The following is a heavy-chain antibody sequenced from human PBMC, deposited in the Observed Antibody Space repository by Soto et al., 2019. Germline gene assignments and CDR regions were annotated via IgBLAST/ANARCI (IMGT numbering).Heavy chain of an antibody. J-gene: IGHJ6*02. V-gene: IGHV3-30-3*01. D-gene: IGHD3-3*01. Sequence: QVQLVESGGGVVQPGRSLRLSCAASGFTFSSYAMHWVRQAPGKGLEWVAVISYDGSNKYYADSVKGRFTISRDNSKNTLYLPMNSLRAEDTAVYYCASDFWSGYYLPGIGRQNGMDVWGQGTTVTVSS. CDR1: GFTFSSYA. CDR2: ISYDGSNK. CDR3: ASDFWSGYYLPGIGRQNGMDV.